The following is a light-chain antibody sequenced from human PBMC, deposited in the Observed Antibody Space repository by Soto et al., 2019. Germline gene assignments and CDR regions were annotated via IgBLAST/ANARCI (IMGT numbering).Light chain of an antibody. V-gene: IGKV3-20*01. Sequence: EIVLTQFPGALSLSPGERVTLSCRASQTVSNTYLAWYQQKSGQAPKFLIYGASNRATGIPDRFSGSGSGTDLTLTISRLEPEDFAVYYCKQYGALPPTFGGGTKVEIK. CDR3: KQYGALPPT. CDR2: GAS. J-gene: IGKJ4*01. CDR1: QTVSNTY.